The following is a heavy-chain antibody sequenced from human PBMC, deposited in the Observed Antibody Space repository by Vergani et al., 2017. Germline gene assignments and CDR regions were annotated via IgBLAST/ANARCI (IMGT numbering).Heavy chain of an antibody. CDR1: GYSISSGSY. J-gene: IGHJ4*02. D-gene: IGHD2-21*02. Sequence: QVQLQESGPGLVKPSETLYLTCAVSGYSISSGSYWAWIRQPPGKGLEWIGSIFHSGTTHYNPSIESLVTISVDTSRNQVSLRLSYVTAADTAVYYCARHNLWGDSQTGIDFWGLGTLVIVSS. CDR3: ARHNLWGDSQTGIDF. V-gene: IGHV4-38-2*01. CDR2: IFHSGTT.